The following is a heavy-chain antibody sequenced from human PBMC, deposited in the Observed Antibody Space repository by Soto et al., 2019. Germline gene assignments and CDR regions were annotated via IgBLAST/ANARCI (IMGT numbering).Heavy chain of an antibody. D-gene: IGHD3-3*01. J-gene: IGHJ5*02. CDR3: ARAKWTRFHLYDFWSGPNWFDP. V-gene: IGHV4-30-4*01. CDR2: IYYSGST. CDR1: GGSISGGDYY. Sequence: KPSETLSLTCSVSGGSISGGDYYWSWIRQPPGKGLEWIGYIYYSGSTYYNPSLKSRVTISVDTSKNQFSLKLSSVTAADTAVYYCARAKWTRFHLYDFWSGPNWFDPWGQGTLVTVSS.